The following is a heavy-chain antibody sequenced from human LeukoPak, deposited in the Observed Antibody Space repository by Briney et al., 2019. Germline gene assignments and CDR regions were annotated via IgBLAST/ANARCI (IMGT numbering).Heavy chain of an antibody. J-gene: IGHJ4*02. Sequence: ASVKVSCKASGYTFTSYGISWVRQAPGQGLEWMGWISAYNGNTNYAQKLQGRVTMTTDTSTSTAYMELRSLRSDDTAVYYCARQTREIRHDFWSGYYTFGDYWGQGTLVTVSS. CDR2: ISAYNGNT. CDR3: ARQTREIRHDFWSGYYTFGDY. D-gene: IGHD3-3*01. CDR1: GYTFTSYG. V-gene: IGHV1-18*01.